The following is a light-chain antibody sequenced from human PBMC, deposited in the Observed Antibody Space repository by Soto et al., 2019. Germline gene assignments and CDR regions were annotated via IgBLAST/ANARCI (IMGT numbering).Light chain of an antibody. CDR3: QQYGSSPLT. Sequence: EIVLTQSPGTLSLSPGERATLSCRASQTISSIYLAWYQQKPGQAPRLLIYDASSRATGIPDRFSGSGSGTDFTLTISRLEAEDFAVYYCQQYGSSPLTFGGGTKVEIK. CDR1: QTISSIY. CDR2: DAS. V-gene: IGKV3-20*01. J-gene: IGKJ4*01.